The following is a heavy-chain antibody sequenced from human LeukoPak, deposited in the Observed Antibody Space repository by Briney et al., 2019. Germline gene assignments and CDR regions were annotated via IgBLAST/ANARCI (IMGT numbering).Heavy chain of an antibody. D-gene: IGHD1-14*01. V-gene: IGHV3-23*01. CDR1: GFTFSTYA. J-gene: IGHJ4*02. Sequence: GGSLRLSCAASGFTFSTYAMSWVRQAPGKGLEWVSGLTGGGGGTSYADSVKGRFTISRDNSKNTLYLQMNSLRAEDTAVYYCAKDKGAVTGTCDYWGQGTLVTVSS. CDR3: AKDKGAVTGTCDY. CDR2: LTGGGGGT.